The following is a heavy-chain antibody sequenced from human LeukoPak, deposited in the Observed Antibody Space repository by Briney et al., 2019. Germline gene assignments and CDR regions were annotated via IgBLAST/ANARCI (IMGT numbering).Heavy chain of an antibody. J-gene: IGHJ4*02. D-gene: IGHD1-7*01. Sequence: SETLSLTCAVYGGSFSDYYWSWIRQPPGKGLEWIGEINHSGNTNYNPSLKSGGTISVDTCKNQFSLKLSSVTAADTAVYYCARDGTGTTRDYWGQGTLVTVSS. V-gene: IGHV4-34*01. CDR1: GGSFSDYY. CDR3: ARDGTGTTRDY. CDR2: INHSGNT.